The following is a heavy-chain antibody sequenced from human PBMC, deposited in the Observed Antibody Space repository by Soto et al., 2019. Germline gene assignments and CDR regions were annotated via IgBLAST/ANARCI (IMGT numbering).Heavy chain of an antibody. CDR3: ARQQPGFQIGWAWALDI. CDR1: GYTFTTYT. J-gene: IGHJ3*02. D-gene: IGHD1-26*01. Sequence: QVPLVQSGAEVKKPGASVKVSCRASGYTFTTYTLLWVRQAPGQRLEWMAWINPGNGDTKYSQNFQGRVTATRDTSASTAYMEMSSLRSEDTATYYCARQQPGFQIGWAWALDIWGQGTMVTVSS. V-gene: IGHV1-3*01. CDR2: INPGNGDT.